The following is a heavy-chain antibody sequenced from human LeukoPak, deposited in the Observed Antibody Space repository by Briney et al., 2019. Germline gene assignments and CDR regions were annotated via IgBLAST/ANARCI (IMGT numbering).Heavy chain of an antibody. CDR1: GGSISSGGYY. Sequence: SETLSLTCTVSGGSISSGGYYWSWIRQPPGKGLEWIGYIYYSGSTNYNPSLKSRVTISVDTSKNQFSLKLSSVTAADTAVYYCARHRRIAAPVVYYYGMDVWGQGTTVTVSS. D-gene: IGHD6-6*01. V-gene: IGHV4-61*08. J-gene: IGHJ6*02. CDR2: IYYSGST. CDR3: ARHRRIAAPVVYYYGMDV.